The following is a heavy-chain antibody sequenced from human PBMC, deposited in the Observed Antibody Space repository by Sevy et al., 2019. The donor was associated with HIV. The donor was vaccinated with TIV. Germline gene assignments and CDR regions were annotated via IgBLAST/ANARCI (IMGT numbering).Heavy chain of an antibody. Sequence: GGSLRLSCAASGFSFNTYAMTWVRQAPGKGLEWVSVISNSGDRTYYADSVKGRFTISRDNSKNKLYLQMISLRAEDTAVYYCAKTLGVIASAFDYRGQGTLVTVSS. CDR2: ISNSGDRT. D-gene: IGHD2-21*01. V-gene: IGHV3-23*01. J-gene: IGHJ4*02. CDR3: AKTLGVIASAFDY. CDR1: GFSFNTYA.